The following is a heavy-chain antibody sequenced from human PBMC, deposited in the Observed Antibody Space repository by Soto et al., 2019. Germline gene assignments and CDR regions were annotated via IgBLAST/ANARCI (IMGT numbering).Heavy chain of an antibody. V-gene: IGHV1-3*01. CDR2: INAGNGNT. CDR3: ARVQGSRSPFDY. J-gene: IGHJ4*02. CDR1: GYTFTGYA. Sequence: ASVKVSCKASGYTFTGYAMHWVRQAPGQRLEWMGWINAGNGNTKYSQKFQGRVTITRDTSASTAYMELSSLRSEDTAVYYCARVQGSRSPFDYWGQGTLVTVSS. D-gene: IGHD6-13*01.